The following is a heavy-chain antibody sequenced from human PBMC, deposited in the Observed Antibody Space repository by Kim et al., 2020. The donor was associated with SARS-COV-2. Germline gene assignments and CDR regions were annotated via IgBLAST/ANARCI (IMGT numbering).Heavy chain of an antibody. CDR1: GFTFSSYG. CDR2: IWYDGSNK. D-gene: IGHD3-10*01. CDR3: AKVGGTYGSGSYRDGDDY. V-gene: IGHV3-33*06. J-gene: IGHJ4*02. Sequence: GGSLRLSCAASGFTFSSYGMHWVRQAPGKGLEWVAVIWYDGSNKYYADSVKGRFTISRDNSKNTLYLQMNSLRAEDTAVYYCAKVGGTYGSGSYRDGDDYWGRGTLVTVSS.